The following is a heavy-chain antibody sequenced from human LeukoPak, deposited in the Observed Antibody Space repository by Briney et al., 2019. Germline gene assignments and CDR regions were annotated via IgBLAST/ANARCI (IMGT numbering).Heavy chain of an antibody. V-gene: IGHV3-23*01. J-gene: IGHJ4*02. D-gene: IGHD3-10*01. CDR1: GFTFSSYG. Sequence: GGFLRLSCAASGFTFSSYGMHWVRQAPGKGLEWVSCITGGGGSTYYADSVKGRFTISRDNSKNTLYLQMDSLRAEDSAVYFCAKGGFATPGSFWGQGTLVAVSS. CDR3: AKGGFATPGSF. CDR2: ITGGGGST.